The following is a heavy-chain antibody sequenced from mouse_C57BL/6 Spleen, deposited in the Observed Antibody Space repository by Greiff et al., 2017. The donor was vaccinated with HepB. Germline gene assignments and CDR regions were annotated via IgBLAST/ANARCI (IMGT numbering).Heavy chain of an antibody. D-gene: IGHD1-1*01. CDR3: AKVPLGYGSSYGYFDV. V-gene: IGHV2-5*01. CDR1: GFSLTSYG. Sequence: VQLQQSGPGLVQPSQSLSITCTVSGFSLTSYGVHWVRQSPGKGLEWLGVIWRGGSTDYNAAFMSRLSITKDNSKSQVFFKMNSLQADDTAIYYCAKVPLGYGSSYGYFDVWGTGTTVTVSS. CDR2: IWRGGST. J-gene: IGHJ1*03.